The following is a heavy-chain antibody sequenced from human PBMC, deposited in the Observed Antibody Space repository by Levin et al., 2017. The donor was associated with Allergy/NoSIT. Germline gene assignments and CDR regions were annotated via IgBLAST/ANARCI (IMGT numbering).Heavy chain of an antibody. V-gene: IGHV4-4*02. J-gene: IGHJ4*01. D-gene: IGHD3-10*01. CDR3: VRHGGSANFY. CDR2: IYHSGIT. Sequence: SETLSLTCAVSGASISSHNWWNWVRQPPGKGLEWIGEIYHSGITHYSPSLKSRVTISVDKSKNQFSLRLNSVTAADTALYYCVRHGGSANFYWGHGTHVTVS. CDR1: GASISSHNW.